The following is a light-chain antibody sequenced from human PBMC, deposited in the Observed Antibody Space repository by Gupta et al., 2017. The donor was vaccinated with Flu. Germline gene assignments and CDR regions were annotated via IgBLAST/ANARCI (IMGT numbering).Light chain of an antibody. Sequence: DIQMPQSPSSLSAPVGDRVTITCRASQSISSYLTWCQQKPGKAPKLLIYAASSLQSGVPSRFSGSGSGTXFTLTIXSLQPEDFATNYGQQSYSTPRTFGXATKVDIK. CDR3: QQSYSTPRT. V-gene: IGKV1-39*01. J-gene: IGKJ3*01. CDR1: QSISSY. CDR2: AAS.